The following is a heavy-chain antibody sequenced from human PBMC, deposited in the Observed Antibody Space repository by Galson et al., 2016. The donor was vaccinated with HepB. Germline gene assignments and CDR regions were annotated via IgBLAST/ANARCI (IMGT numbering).Heavy chain of an antibody. J-gene: IGHJ4*02. Sequence: SLRLSCAASGFIFSVYNMNWARQAPGKGLEWIAWITSSSDTMYYADSVKGRFTISRDNAKNSLYLEMNSLRDEDKAVYYCARDDYFRLGYWGQGTLVTVSS. CDR1: GFIFSVYN. CDR2: ITSSSDTM. V-gene: IGHV3-48*02. D-gene: IGHD3-16*01. CDR3: ARDDYFRLGY.